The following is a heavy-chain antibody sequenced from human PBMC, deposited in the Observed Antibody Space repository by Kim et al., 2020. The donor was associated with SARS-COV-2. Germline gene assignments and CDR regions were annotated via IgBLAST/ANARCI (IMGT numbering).Heavy chain of an antibody. CDR1: GFTFSSYE. J-gene: IGHJ4*02. V-gene: IGHV3-48*03. Sequence: GGSLRLSCAASGFTFSSYEMNWVRQAPGKGLEWVSYISSSGSTIYYADSVKGRFTISRDNAKNSLYLQMNSLRAEDTAVYYCARVHTLFDYWGQGTLVTVSS. D-gene: IGHD2-2*02. CDR3: ARVHTLFDY. CDR2: ISSSGSTI.